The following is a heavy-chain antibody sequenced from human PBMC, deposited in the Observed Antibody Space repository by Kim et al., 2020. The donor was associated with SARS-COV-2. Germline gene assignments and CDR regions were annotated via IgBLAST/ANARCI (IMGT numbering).Heavy chain of an antibody. D-gene: IGHD1-1*01. J-gene: IGHJ6*02. V-gene: IGHV3-21*01. Sequence: GGSLRLSCAASGFTFSSYSMNWVRQAPGKGLEWVSSISSSSYIYYADSVKGRFTISRDNAKNSLYLQMNSLRAEDTAVYYCARAGGRVPPEYYGMDVWGQGTTVTVSS. CDR1: GFTFSSYS. CDR3: ARAGGRVPPEYYGMDV. CDR2: ISSSSYI.